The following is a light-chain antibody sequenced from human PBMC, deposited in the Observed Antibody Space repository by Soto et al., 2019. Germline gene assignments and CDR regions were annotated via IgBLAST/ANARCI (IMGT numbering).Light chain of an antibody. Sequence: EIVLTQSPGTLSLSPGERASLSCRASQSVSSNYLAWYQQTPGQAPRLLIYGASSRATGTPDRLSGSGSGTDFTLTISRLEPGDFAMYYCQQYGSSPRLTFGGGTKV. CDR2: GAS. CDR3: QQYGSSPRLT. J-gene: IGKJ4*01. CDR1: QSVSSNY. V-gene: IGKV3-20*01.